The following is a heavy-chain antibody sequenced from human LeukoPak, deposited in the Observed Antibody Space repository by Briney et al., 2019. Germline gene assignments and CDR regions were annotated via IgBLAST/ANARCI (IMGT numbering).Heavy chain of an antibody. CDR3: GIAARPYYGMDV. CDR1: GGTFSSYA. V-gene: IGHV1-69*13. Sequence: SVKVSCKASGGTFSSYAISWVRQAPGQGLEWMGGIIPIFGTANYAQKFQGRVTITADESTSTAYMELSSLRSEDTAVYYCGIAARPYYGMDVWGQGTTVTVSS. J-gene: IGHJ6*02. CDR2: IIPIFGTA. D-gene: IGHD6-6*01.